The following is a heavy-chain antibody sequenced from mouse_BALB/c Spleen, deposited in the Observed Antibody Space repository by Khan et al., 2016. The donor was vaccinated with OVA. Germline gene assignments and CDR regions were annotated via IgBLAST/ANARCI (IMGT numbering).Heavy chain of an antibody. D-gene: IGHD2-1*01. CDR2: INTETGEP. CDR3: ARNYYGNYDAMDY. Sequence: QIQLVQSGPELKKPGETVKISCKASGYTFTDYSMHWVKQAPGKGLKWMGWINTETGEPTYADDFKGRFAFSLETSASTGYLQIDDLKNDETATYGCARNYYGNYDAMDYWGPGTAVTVSS. J-gene: IGHJ4*01. CDR1: GYTFTDYS. V-gene: IGHV9-2-1*01.